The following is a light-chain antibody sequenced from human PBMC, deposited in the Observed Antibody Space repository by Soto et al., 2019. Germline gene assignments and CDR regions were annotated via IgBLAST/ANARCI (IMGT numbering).Light chain of an antibody. CDR3: QQYIRWPLA. CDR1: QSVSSY. V-gene: IGKV3-11*01. CDR2: DAS. Sequence: IALQQPAATRSWSGLGVPSLSYRASQSVSSYLAWYQQKPGQAPRLLIYDASNRATGIPARFSGSGSGTEFTLTIRSLMSEDFAVCSCQQYIRWPLAFGGGTKVDIK. J-gene: IGKJ4*01.